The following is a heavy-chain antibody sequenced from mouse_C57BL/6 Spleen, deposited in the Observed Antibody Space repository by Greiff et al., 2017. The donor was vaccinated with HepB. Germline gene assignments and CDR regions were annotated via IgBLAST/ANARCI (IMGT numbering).Heavy chain of an antibody. Sequence: VKLMESGPELVKPGASVKISCKASGYAFSSSWMNWVKQRPGKGLEWIGRIYPGDGDTNYNGKFKGKATLTADKSSSTAYMQLSSLTSEDSAVYFCARWITTVVVDYWGQGTTLTVSS. J-gene: IGHJ2*01. CDR2: IYPGDGDT. V-gene: IGHV1-82*01. D-gene: IGHD1-1*01. CDR1: GYAFSSSW. CDR3: ARWITTVVVDY.